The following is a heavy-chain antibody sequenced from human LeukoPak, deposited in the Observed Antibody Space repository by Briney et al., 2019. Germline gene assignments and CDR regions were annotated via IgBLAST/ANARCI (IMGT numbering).Heavy chain of an antibody. CDR2: ISYDGSNK. CDR3: ARDKVATWFDYYGMDV. V-gene: IGHV3-30*04. J-gene: IGHJ6*02. CDR1: GFTFSSYA. D-gene: IGHD5-12*01. Sequence: PGRSLRLSCAASGFTFSSYAMHWVRQAPGKGLEWVAVISYDGSNKYYADSVKGRFTISRDNSKNTLYLQMNSLRAEDTAVYYCARDKVATWFDYYGMDVWGQGTTVTVSS.